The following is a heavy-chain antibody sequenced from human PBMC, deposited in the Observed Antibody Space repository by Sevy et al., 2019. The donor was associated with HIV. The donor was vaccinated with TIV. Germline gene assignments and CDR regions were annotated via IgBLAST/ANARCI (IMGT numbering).Heavy chain of an antibody. D-gene: IGHD2-8*01. CDR3: ARGRKTTEEWLEELDYYYGLDV. Sequence: GGSLRLSCAASGFSLTTSDMHWVRQAPGKGLEWVADLRNDGANRYYADSVRDRFTISRDSPKNTLYLQMNSLRDEDTAIYYCARGRKTTEEWLEELDYYYGLDVWGQGTTVTVSS. V-gene: IGHV3-33*01. CDR2: LRNDGANR. CDR1: GFSLTTSD. J-gene: IGHJ6*02.